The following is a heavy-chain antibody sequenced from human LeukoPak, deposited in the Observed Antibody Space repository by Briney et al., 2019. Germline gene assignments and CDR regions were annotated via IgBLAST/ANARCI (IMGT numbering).Heavy chain of an antibody. CDR2: INSDGTST. CDR3: VAARADFDY. D-gene: IGHD2-15*01. V-gene: IGHV3-74*01. J-gene: IGHJ4*02. CDR1: GVTLSSYW. Sequence: GGSLRLSCAASGVTLSSYWMHWVRQAPGKGLVWVSRINSDGTSTTYADPVKGRFTISKDTAKNSLYLQMNSLRAEDTAVYYCVAARADFDYWGQGALVTVSS.